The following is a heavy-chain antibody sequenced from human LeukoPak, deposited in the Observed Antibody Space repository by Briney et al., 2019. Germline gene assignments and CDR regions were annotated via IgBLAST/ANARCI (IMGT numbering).Heavy chain of an antibody. CDR3: ARTGSTVTMLYPFDH. CDR1: GGSISGYY. CDR2: MFYSGST. J-gene: IGHJ4*02. D-gene: IGHD4-17*01. V-gene: IGHV4-59*01. Sequence: SETLSLTCTVSGGSISGYYWSWIRQPPGKGLEWIGYMFYSGSTNYNPSLKSRVSISVDTSKNQFSLKLSSVTAADTAVYYCARTGSTVTMLYPFDHWGQGTLVTVSS.